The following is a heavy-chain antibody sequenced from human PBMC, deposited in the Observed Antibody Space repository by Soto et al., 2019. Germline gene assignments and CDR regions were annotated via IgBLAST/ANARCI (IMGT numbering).Heavy chain of an antibody. Sequence: PGGSRSLSCAASAFTFGAYAMSWVRQAPGKGLEWVGFIRGRAYGGTTEYAASVRGRFTISRDDSKSIAYLQMNSLKADDTAIYYCARGLDDNVFLNAFHYWGQGARVTVSS. CDR2: IRGRAYGGTT. J-gene: IGHJ4*02. CDR1: AFTFGAYA. D-gene: IGHD3-10*02. CDR3: ARGLDDNVFLNAFHY. V-gene: IGHV3-49*04.